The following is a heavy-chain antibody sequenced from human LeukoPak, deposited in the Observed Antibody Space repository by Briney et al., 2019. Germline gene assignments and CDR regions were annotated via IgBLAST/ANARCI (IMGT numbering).Heavy chain of an antibody. D-gene: IGHD3-22*01. CDR3: AKPRDSSGYYGRPLDV. CDR1: GFTFSSYA. J-gene: IGHJ6*02. V-gene: IGHV3-23*01. Sequence: GGSLRLSCAASGFTFSSYAMSWVRQAPGKGLEWLSHMSGSGRSIYYADSVKGRFTISRDNSENTLYLQMKSLRAEDTAVCYCAKPRDSSGYYGRPLDVWGQGTTVTVSS. CDR2: MSGSGRSI.